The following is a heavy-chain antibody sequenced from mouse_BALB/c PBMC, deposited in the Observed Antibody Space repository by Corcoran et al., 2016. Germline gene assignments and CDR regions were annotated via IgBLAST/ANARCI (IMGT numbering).Heavy chain of an antibody. V-gene: IGHV3-6*02. J-gene: IGHJ4*01. Sequence: DVQLQESGPGLVKPSQSLSLTCSVTGYSITSGYYWNWIRQFPGNKLEWMGYISYDGSNNYNPSLKNRISITRETSKNQFFLKLNSVTTEDTATYDCARVDGNYWALDYWGQGTTVTVSS. CDR2: ISYDGSN. CDR1: GYSITSGYY. CDR3: ARVDGNYWALDY. D-gene: IGHD2-1*01.